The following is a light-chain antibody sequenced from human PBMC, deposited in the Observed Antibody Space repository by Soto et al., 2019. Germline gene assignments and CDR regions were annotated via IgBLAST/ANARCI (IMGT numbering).Light chain of an antibody. Sequence: DIQMMQSPSSLSASVGDRVTITCRASQGIRNDLDWYQQKPGKAPNRLIYSASRLQRGVTSRFRGRGSGTEFPLTVSNLHREELATYYCLNHNSYPPTFGQGTRLEMK. J-gene: IGKJ5*01. CDR3: LNHNSYPPT. CDR2: SAS. V-gene: IGKV1-17*02. CDR1: QGIRND.